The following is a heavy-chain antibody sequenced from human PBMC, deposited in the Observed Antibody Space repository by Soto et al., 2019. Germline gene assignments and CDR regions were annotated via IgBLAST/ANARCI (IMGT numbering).Heavy chain of an antibody. J-gene: IGHJ6*02. D-gene: IGHD3-22*01. CDR2: IYYSGST. CDR3: ARRLYYDSSGFEGGGMDV. CDR1: GGPISSSSYY. V-gene: IGHV4-39*01. Sequence: ASETLSLTCTVSGGPISSSSYYWGWIRQPPGKGLEWIGSIYYSGSTYYNPSLKSRVTISVDTSKNQFSLKLSSVTAADTAVYYCARRLYYDSSGFEGGGMDVWGQVTTVT.